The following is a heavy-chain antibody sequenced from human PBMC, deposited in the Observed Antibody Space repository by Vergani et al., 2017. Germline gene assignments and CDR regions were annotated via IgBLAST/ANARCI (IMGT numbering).Heavy chain of an antibody. Sequence: QVQLVQSGAEVKKPGASVKVSCKASGYTFTGYYMHWVRQAPGQGLEWRGWINPNSGGTNYAQKFQGRVTMTRDTSISTAYMELSRLRSDDTAVYYCANLGYCSSTSCYEAAFDIWGQGTMVTVSS. D-gene: IGHD2-2*01. CDR3: ANLGYCSSTSCYEAAFDI. J-gene: IGHJ3*02. CDR1: GYTFTGYY. V-gene: IGHV1-2*02. CDR2: INPNSGGT.